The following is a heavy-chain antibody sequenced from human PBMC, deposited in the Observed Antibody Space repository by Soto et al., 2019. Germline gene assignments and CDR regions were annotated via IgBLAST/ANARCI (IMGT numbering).Heavy chain of an antibody. V-gene: IGHV1-3*03. CDR1: GGTFSSYA. CDR3: ARAISLSPSFDI. Sequence: ASVKVSCKASGGTFSSYAISWVRQAPGQRLEWMGWINAGNGNTKYSQEFQDRVTITRDTSAGTAHMELRSLRSEDTAVYYCARAISLSPSFDIWGQGTMVTVSS. J-gene: IGHJ3*02. CDR2: INAGNGNT.